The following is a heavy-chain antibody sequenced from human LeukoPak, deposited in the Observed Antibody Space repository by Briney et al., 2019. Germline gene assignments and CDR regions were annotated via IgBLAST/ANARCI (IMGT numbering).Heavy chain of an antibody. CDR2: ISSGSTYI. D-gene: IGHD6-19*01. CDR1: GFTFSTYG. J-gene: IGHJ1*01. Sequence: GGSLRLSCAASGFTFSTYGISWVRQAPGKGLEWVSSISSGSTYIYYADSVRGRFTISRDNANNSLYLQMNSLRAEDTAVYFCAKDDSSGLITLGAFQHWGQGTLVTVSS. CDR3: AKDDSSGLITLGAFQH. V-gene: IGHV3-21*01.